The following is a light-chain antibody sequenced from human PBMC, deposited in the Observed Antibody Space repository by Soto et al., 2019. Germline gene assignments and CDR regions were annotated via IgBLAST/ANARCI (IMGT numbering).Light chain of an antibody. CDR3: QAYEYSLTASV. V-gene: IGLV1-40*01. CDR2: GNR. Sequence: QSVLTQPPSVSGAPGQRVTIPCTGNSSNLGAGYDVHWYQQLPGTAPKLVIYGNRNRPSGVPERFSGSKSGTSASLAITWLQAEDEGDYYCQAYEYSLTASVFGGGTQLTVL. J-gene: IGLJ3*02. CDR1: SSNLGAGYD.